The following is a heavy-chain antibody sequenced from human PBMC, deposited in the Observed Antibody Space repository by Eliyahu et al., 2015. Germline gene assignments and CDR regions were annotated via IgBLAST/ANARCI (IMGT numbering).Heavy chain of an antibody. D-gene: IGHD2-15*01. CDR1: GVTFHSYA. J-gene: IGHJ6*02. Sequence: EVKKPGSSVKVSCKASGVTFHSYAISWVRQAPGQGXEWMGGIVPIFATTNYAQKFQGRVTITANISTSTAYMELNSLRSEDTAIYYCARGWDNSVVVEGASGRYYFGMDVWGQGTTVTVSS. V-gene: IGHV1-69*06. CDR3: ARGWDNSVVVEGASGRYYFGMDV. CDR2: IVPIFATT.